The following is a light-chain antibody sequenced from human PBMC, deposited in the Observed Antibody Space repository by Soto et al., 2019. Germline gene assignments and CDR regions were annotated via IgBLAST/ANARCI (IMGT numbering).Light chain of an antibody. J-gene: IGLJ1*01. V-gene: IGLV2-14*01. CDR3: SSYISSSTYV. CDR2: DVS. CDR1: SSDVGGYKY. Sequence: QSVLTQPASVSGSPGQSITISCTGTSSDVGGYKYVSWYQQHPGKVPKLMMYDVSYRPSGVSNRFSGSKSGNTASLTISGLQAEDEADYYCSSYISSSTYVFGTGTKLTVL.